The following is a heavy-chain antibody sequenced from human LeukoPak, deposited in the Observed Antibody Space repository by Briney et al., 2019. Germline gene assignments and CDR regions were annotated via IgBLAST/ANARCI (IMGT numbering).Heavy chain of an antibody. CDR1: GFTVSSSY. J-gene: IGHJ4*02. CDR2: ISGSGGST. CDR3: ANTRKYALAPYDSSGYFDY. Sequence: GGSLRLSCAASGFTVSSSYMNWVRQAPGKGLDLVSAISGSGGSTYYADSVKDRFTIFRDNSKNTLYLQMNSLRAEDTAVYYCANTRKYALAPYDSSGYFDYWGQGTLVTVSS. D-gene: IGHD3-22*01. V-gene: IGHV3-23*01.